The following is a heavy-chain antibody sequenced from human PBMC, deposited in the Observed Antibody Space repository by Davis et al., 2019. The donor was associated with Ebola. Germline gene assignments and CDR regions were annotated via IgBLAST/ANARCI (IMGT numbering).Heavy chain of an antibody. D-gene: IGHD3-16*01. CDR3: SERGGSV. J-gene: IGHJ4*02. V-gene: IGHV4-59*11. CDR1: GVSISRHY. CDR2: IYYTGSA. Sequence: PSETLSLTCTVSGVSISRHYWSWIRQPQGKRLEWFGSIYYTGSANYNSSPTSRVTISVDTSKNQFSLRLSSVTAADTAMYYCSERGGSVWGQGTLVTVSS.